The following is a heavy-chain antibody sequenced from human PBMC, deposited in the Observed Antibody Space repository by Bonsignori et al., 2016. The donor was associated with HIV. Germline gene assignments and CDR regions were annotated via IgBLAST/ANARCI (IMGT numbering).Heavy chain of an antibody. V-gene: IGHV4-38-2*02. CDR2: IFHSGST. CDR3: ARDVDYYYDTTGFSGFDS. D-gene: IGHD3-22*01. J-gene: IGHJ4*01. Sequence: WIRQPPGKGLEWIGSIFHSGSTYYNSSLKSRASISLDTSRNQFSLSLRSVSAADTAVYYCARDVDYYYDTTGFSGFDSWGQGTRVTVSS.